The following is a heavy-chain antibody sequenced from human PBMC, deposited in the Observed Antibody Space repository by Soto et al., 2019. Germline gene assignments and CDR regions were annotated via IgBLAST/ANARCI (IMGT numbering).Heavy chain of an antibody. Sequence: SVKVSCKASGGTFSSYAINWVRQAPGQGLEWMGGIIPIFGTANYAQKFQGRVTITADESTSTAYMELSSLRSEDTAVYYCARDVGSGYPLGYFDYWGQGTLVTVSS. J-gene: IGHJ4*02. V-gene: IGHV1-69*13. CDR3: ARDVGSGYPLGYFDY. CDR1: GGTFSSYA. D-gene: IGHD3-22*01. CDR2: IIPIFGTA.